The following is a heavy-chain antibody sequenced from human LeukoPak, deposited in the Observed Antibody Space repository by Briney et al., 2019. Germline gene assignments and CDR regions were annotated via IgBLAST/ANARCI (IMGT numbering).Heavy chain of an antibody. J-gene: IGHJ4*02. CDR1: GFTLSSYE. CDR2: IDYSGGSS. V-gene: IGHV3-23*01. CDR3: AKAGSIRFDY. D-gene: IGHD2-2*01. Sequence: GGSLRLSCTVSGFTLSSYEMSWIRQAPGEGLEWVSSIDYSGGSSYYADSVKGRFTISRDDSKNTLYLQLNSLRAEDTAVYYCAKAGSIRFDYWGQGTLVTVSS.